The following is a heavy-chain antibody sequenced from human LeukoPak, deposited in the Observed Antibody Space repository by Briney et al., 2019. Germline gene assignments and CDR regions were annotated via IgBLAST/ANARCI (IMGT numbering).Heavy chain of an antibody. CDR2: ISSSGST. J-gene: IGHJ5*02. CDR1: GDSISSGDYY. Sequence: SQTLSLTCTVSGDSISSGDYYWSWIRQPAGKGLEWIGRISSSGSTNYNPSLKSRVTISVDTSKNQFSLKLSSVTAADTAVYYCARDLPFIAAADTGPNWFDPWGQGTLVTVSS. CDR3: ARDLPFIAAADTGPNWFDP. V-gene: IGHV4-61*02. D-gene: IGHD6-13*01.